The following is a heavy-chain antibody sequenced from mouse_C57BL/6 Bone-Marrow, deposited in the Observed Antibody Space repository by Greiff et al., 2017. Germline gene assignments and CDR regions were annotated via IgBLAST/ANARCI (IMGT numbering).Heavy chain of an antibody. D-gene: IGHD2-5*01. V-gene: IGHV1-19*01. CDR3: ASGSGSYSNYVFGYAMDY. J-gene: IGHJ4*01. Sequence: EVQLQQSGPVLVKPGASVKMSCKASGYTFTDYYMNWVKQSHGKSLEWIGVINPYNGGTSYNQKFKGKATLTVDKSSSTAYMELNSLTSEDSAVYYCASGSGSYSNYVFGYAMDYWGQGTSVTVSS. CDR2: INPYNGGT. CDR1: GYTFTDYY.